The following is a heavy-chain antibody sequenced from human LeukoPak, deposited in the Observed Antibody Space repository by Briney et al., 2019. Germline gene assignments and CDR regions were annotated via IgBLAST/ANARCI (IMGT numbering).Heavy chain of an antibody. Sequence: PGGSLTLFCAASGLTCSGFSMNWVRQAPGKGLEWVSSISSRSNYIYYADSVKGRFTISRDNAKNSLYLQMNSLRAEDTGVYYCARDGYYTSGTNPYFDYWGEGTLVTVSS. CDR2: ISSRSNYI. V-gene: IGHV3-21*01. CDR1: GLTCSGFS. D-gene: IGHD3-3*01. J-gene: IGHJ4*02. CDR3: ARDGYYTSGTNPYFDY.